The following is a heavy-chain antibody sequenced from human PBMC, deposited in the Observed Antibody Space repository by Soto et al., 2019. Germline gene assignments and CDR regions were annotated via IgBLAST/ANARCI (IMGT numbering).Heavy chain of an antibody. J-gene: IGHJ4*02. V-gene: IGHV3-23*01. CDR2: ISGSGGST. Sequence: GGSLRLSCAASGFTFSSYAMSWVRQAPGKGLEWVSAISGSGGSTYYADSVKGRFTISRDNSKNTLYLQMNSLRAEDTAVYYCAKYRLRRYYYDSSGYSTYDYWGQGTLVTVSS. CDR1: GFTFSSYA. D-gene: IGHD3-22*01. CDR3: AKYRLRRYYYDSSGYSTYDY.